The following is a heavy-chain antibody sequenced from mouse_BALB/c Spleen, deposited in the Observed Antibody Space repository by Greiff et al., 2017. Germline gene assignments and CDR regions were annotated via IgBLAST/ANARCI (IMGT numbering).Heavy chain of an antibody. CDR3: ARDYDGAMDY. D-gene: IGHD2-12*01. J-gene: IGHJ4*01. V-gene: IGHV5-15*02. CDR1: GFTFSDYG. Sequence: EVHLVESGGGLVQPGGSRKLSCAASGFTFSDYGMAWVRQAPGKGPEWVAFISNLAYSIYYADTVTGRFTISRENAKNTLYLEMSSLRSEDTAMYYCARDYDGAMDYWGQGTSVTVSS. CDR2: ISNLAYSI.